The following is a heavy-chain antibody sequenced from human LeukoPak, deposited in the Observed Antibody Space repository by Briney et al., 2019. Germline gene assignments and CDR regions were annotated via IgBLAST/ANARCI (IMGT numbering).Heavy chain of an antibody. CDR3: AKSGYSSSWSNAAVYNWFDP. CDR2: ISGSGGST. Sequence: GGTLRLSCAASGFTFNSYGLNWVRQAPGKGMEWVSVISGSGGSTYYADSVKGRFTISRDNSKNTLYLQMNSLRAEDTAVYYCAKSGYSSSWSNAAVYNWFDPWGQGTLVTVSS. V-gene: IGHV3-23*01. D-gene: IGHD6-13*01. J-gene: IGHJ5*02. CDR1: GFTFNSYG.